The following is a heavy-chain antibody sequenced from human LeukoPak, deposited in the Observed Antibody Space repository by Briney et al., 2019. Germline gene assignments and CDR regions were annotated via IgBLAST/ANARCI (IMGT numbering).Heavy chain of an antibody. CDR2: TYYRSKWYN. CDR1: GDSVSSNSAA. Sequence: SQTLSLTCAISGDSVSSNSAAWNCIRQSPSRGLEWLGRTYYRSKWYNDYAVCVKSRITINPDTSKNQFSLQLNSVTPEDTAVYYCARGWGSSGWYKVKWFDPWGQGALVTVSS. D-gene: IGHD6-19*01. J-gene: IGHJ5*02. CDR3: ARGWGSSGWYKVKWFDP. V-gene: IGHV6-1*01.